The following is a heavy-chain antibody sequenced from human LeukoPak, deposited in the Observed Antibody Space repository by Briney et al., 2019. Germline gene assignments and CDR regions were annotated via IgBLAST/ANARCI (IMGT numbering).Heavy chain of an antibody. CDR3: ARVRSGDSSPDNPLYYYYYMDV. Sequence: ASVKASCKASGGTFSSYAISWVRQAPGQGLEWMGGIIPIFGTANYAQEFQSRVTITTDESTSTAYMELSSLRSEDTAVYYCARVRSGDSSPDNPLYYYYYMDVWGKGTTVTVSS. J-gene: IGHJ6*03. V-gene: IGHV1-69*05. D-gene: IGHD5-18*01. CDR1: GGTFSSYA. CDR2: IIPIFGTA.